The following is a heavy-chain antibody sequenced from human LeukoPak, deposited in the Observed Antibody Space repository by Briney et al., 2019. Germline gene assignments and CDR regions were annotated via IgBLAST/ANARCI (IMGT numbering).Heavy chain of an antibody. D-gene: IGHD3-10*01. Sequence: SETLSLTCTVSGGSISSYYWSWIRQPPGKGLEWIGYIYYSGSTNYNPSLKSRVTISVDTSKNQFSLKLSSVTAADTAVYYCARVRSRFGDQTRFDPWGQGTLVTVSS. J-gene: IGHJ5*02. CDR2: IYYSGST. V-gene: IGHV4-59*01. CDR1: GGSISSYY. CDR3: ARVRSRFGDQTRFDP.